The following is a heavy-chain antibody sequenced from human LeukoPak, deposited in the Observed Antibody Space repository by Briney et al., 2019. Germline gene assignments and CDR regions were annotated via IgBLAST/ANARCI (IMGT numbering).Heavy chain of an antibody. CDR3: ARGGNYWPQWWFDP. Sequence: SETLSLTCTVSGGSISNYYWSWIRQPPGKGLEWIGYIYYTGSTSYNPSLKSRVTMSLDASKNQFSLELNSVSPADTAVYYGARGGNYWPQWWFDPWGRGTLVSVSS. CDR1: GGSISNYY. J-gene: IGHJ5*02. V-gene: IGHV4-59*01. D-gene: IGHD1-26*01. CDR2: IYYTGST.